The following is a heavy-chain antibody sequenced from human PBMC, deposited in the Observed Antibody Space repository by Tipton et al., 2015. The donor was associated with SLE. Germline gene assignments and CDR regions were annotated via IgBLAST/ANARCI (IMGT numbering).Heavy chain of an antibody. J-gene: IGHJ3*02. D-gene: IGHD3-10*01. V-gene: IGHV4-59*13. CDR3: ARDGDGGSGSYDAFDI. Sequence: LRLSCAASGFTFDDYTMHWVRQAPGKGLEWIGYIYYSGSTNYNPSLKSRVTISVDTSKNQFSLKLSSVTAADTAVYYCARDGDGGSGSYDAFDIWGQGTMVTVSS. CDR1: GFTFDDYT. CDR2: IYYSGST.